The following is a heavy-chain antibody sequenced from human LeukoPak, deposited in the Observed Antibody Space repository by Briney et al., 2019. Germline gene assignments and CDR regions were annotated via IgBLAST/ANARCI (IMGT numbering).Heavy chain of an antibody. J-gene: IGHJ5*02. Sequence: NPSETLSLTCTVSGGSINSYYWSWLRHPAERGLEWIGRIYASGSTTYNPSLRSRVAISMDTSKNQFSLRLTSVTAADTAVYYCTRDSGTTGVVKFDPWGQGILVTVSS. CDR3: TRDSGTTGVVKFDP. V-gene: IGHV4-4*07. D-gene: IGHD4-23*01. CDR1: GGSINSYY. CDR2: IYASGST.